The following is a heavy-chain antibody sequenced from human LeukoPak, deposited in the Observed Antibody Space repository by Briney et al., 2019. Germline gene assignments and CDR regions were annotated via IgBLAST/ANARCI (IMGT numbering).Heavy chain of an antibody. CDR1: GFTFSTYW. CDR3: ARATTIAPETLDY. J-gene: IGHJ4*02. D-gene: IGHD4-11*01. CDR2: INQDGSAK. V-gene: IGHV3-7*01. Sequence: GGSLSLSCAASGFTFSTYWMTWVRQAPGKGLEWVAHINQDGSAKNYVDSLKGRFTISRDNAKNSLFLQMNSLRADDTAVYYCARATTIAPETLDYWGQGTLVTVSS.